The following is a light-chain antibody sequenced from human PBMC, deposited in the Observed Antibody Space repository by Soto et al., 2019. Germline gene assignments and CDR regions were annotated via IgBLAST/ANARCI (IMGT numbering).Light chain of an antibody. J-gene: IGKJ1*01. CDR2: GAS. CDR3: QKYNSAPWT. Sequence: DFQMTQSPSSLSASVGDRVTITCRASQDITSYFAWYQQKPGKVPKVLIYGASTLQSGVPSRFSGSGSGTDFILTISSLQPEDVATYYCQKYNSAPWTFGQGTKVEIK. V-gene: IGKV1-27*01. CDR1: QDITSY.